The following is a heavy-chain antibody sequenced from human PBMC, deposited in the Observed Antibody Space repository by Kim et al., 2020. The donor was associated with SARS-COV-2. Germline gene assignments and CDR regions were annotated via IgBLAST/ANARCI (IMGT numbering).Heavy chain of an antibody. CDR3: ARDSSSGYNLNWFDR. V-gene: IGHV4-4*07. CDR1: GGSISGYY. Sequence: SETLSLTCSVSGGSISGYYWSWIRQAAGKKLEWIGRIYSSGPTYYNPSLKSRATLSVDRPKNQFSLTLTSVTAADTAVYYCARDSSSGYNLNWFDRWGQGTHVTVSS. D-gene: IGHD3-22*01. CDR2: IYSSGPT. J-gene: IGHJ5*02.